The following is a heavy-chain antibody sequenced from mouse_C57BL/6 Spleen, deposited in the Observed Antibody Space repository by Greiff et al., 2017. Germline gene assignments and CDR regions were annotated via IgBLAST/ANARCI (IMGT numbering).Heavy chain of an antibody. CDR2: IRSKSNNYAT. J-gene: IGHJ4*01. CDR1: GFSFNTYA. CDR3: VRHSYSNYEMDY. Sequence: EVQLVESGGGLVQPKGSLKLSCAASGFSFNTYALNWVRQAPGTGLEWVARIRSKSNNYATYYADSVKDRFTISRDDSESMLYLQMNNLKTEDTAMYYCVRHSYSNYEMDYWGQGTSGTVSS. V-gene: IGHV10-1*01. D-gene: IGHD2-5*01.